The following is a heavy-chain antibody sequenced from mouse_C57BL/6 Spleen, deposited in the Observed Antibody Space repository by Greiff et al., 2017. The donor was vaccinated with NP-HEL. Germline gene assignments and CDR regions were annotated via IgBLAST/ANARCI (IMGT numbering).Heavy chain of an antibody. Sequence: QVQLQQPGAELVKPGASVKLSCKASGYTFTSYWMHWVKQRPGQGLEWIGMIHPNSGSTNYNEKFKSKATLTVDKSSSTAYMQLSSLTSEDSAVYYCARYYYGSSFFDDWGQGTTRTVSS. CDR3: ARYYYGSSFFDD. CDR1: GYTFTSYW. J-gene: IGHJ2*01. V-gene: IGHV1-64*01. CDR2: IHPNSGST. D-gene: IGHD1-1*01.